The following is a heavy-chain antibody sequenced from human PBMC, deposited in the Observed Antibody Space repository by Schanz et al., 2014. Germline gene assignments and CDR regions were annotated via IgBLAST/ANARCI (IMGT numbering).Heavy chain of an antibody. Sequence: QVQLVQSGAEVKKPGPSVKVSCKASGGTFSSFGITWVRQAPGQGLEWLGWISGSNGNTNYTQKFQGRVTMTIDPYTSTAYMELRSLRSDDTAVFYCARAKRFGDMDVWGQGTTVTVSS. D-gene: IGHD3-10*01. CDR1: GGTFSSFG. CDR2: ISGSNGNT. V-gene: IGHV1-18*01. CDR3: ARAKRFGDMDV. J-gene: IGHJ6*02.